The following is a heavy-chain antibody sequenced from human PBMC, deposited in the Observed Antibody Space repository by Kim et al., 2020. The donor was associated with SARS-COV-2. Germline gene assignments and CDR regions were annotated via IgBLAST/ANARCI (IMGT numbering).Heavy chain of an antibody. D-gene: IGHD2-15*01. CDR2: IRSKANSYAT. V-gene: IGHV3-73*01. Sequence: GGSLRLSCAASGFTFSGSAMHWVRQASGKGLEWVGRIRSKANSYATAYAASVKGRFTISRDDSKNTAYLQMNSLKTEDTAVYYCTRLCSGGSCYSEIWGQGTLVTVSS. J-gene: IGHJ4*02. CDR1: GFTFSGSA. CDR3: TRLCSGGSCYSEI.